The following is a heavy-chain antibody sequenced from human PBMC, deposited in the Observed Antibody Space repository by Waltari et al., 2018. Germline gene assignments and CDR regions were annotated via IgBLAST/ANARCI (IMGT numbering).Heavy chain of an antibody. CDR3: AKIAVAGNWFDP. D-gene: IGHD6-19*01. CDR1: GFTFSSYA. CDR2: IRGSGGRT. V-gene: IGHV3-23*01. Sequence: EVQLLESGGGLVQPGGSLRLSCAASGFTFSSYAMSWVRQAPGKGLEWVSAIRGSGGRTYDADAGKGRFTISRDKSKNTLYLQMNSLRAEDTAVYYCAKIAVAGNWFDPWGQGTLVTVSS. J-gene: IGHJ5*02.